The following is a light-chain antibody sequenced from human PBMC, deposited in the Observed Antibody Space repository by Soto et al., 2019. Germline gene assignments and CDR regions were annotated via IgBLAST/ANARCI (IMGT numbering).Light chain of an antibody. CDR2: DAS. Sequence: DIQLTQSPSTLSASVVDRVTITCRASQSISSWLAWYQQKPGKAPKLLIYDASSLESGVPSRFSGSGSGTEFTLTISSLQTDDFATYYCQQYNSYQWTFGQGTKVEIK. V-gene: IGKV1-5*01. J-gene: IGKJ1*01. CDR3: QQYNSYQWT. CDR1: QSISSW.